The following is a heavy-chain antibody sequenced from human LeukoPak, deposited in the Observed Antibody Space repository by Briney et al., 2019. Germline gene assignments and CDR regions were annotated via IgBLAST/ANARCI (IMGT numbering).Heavy chain of an antibody. CDR1: GDSISSGGYY. CDR2: IYHSGST. D-gene: IGHD3-10*01. Sequence: SQTLSLTCTVSGDSISSGGYYWSWIRQPPGKGLEWIGYIYHSGSTYYNPSLKSRVTISVDRSKNQFSLKLSSVTAADTAVYYCATSYGSGSYHYYYMDVWGKGTTVTVSS. J-gene: IGHJ6*03. CDR3: ATSYGSGSYHYYYMDV. V-gene: IGHV4-30-2*01.